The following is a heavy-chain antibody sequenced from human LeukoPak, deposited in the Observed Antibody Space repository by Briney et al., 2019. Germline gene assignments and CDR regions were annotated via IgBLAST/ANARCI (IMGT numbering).Heavy chain of an antibody. CDR2: ISYDGSNK. J-gene: IGHJ4*02. Sequence: GGSLRLSCAASGFTFDDYGMSWVRQAPGKGLEWVAVISYDGSNKYYADSVKGRFTISRDNSKNTLYLQMNSLRAEDTAVYYCARESPYSGYEYWGQGTLVTVSS. D-gene: IGHD5-12*01. V-gene: IGHV3-30*03. CDR1: GFTFDDYG. CDR3: ARESPYSGYEY.